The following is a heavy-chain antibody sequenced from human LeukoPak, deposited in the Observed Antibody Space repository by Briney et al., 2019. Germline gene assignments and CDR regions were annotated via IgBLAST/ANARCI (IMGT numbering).Heavy chain of an antibody. CDR1: GFTFSSSA. V-gene: IGHV3-23*01. CDR2: ISDNGGYT. CDR3: AMPSYYYGMDV. Sequence: GGSLRLSCAASGFTFSSSAMSWVRQAPGKGLEWVSAISDNGGYTYYADSVKGRFTISRDNSKNTLYLQMNSLRAEDTAVYYCAMPSYYYGMDVWGQGTTVTVSS. J-gene: IGHJ6*02.